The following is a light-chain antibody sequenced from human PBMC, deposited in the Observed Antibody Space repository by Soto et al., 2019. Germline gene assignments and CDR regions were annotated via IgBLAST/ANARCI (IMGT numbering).Light chain of an antibody. CDR1: QSISSNY. Sequence: EIVLMQSPGTLSLSPGERATLSCRASQSISSNYLAWYQQKPGQAPRLLIYGATFRASGIPDRFSGSGSGTDFTLTISRLEPEDFAVYYCQQYGRSPPEFTFGPGTKVD. V-gene: IGKV3-20*01. J-gene: IGKJ3*01. CDR3: QQYGRSPPEFT. CDR2: GAT.